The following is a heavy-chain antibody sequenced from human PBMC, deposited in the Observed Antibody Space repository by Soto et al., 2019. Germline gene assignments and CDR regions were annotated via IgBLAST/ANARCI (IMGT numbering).Heavy chain of an antibody. CDR1: GFTFSSYW. Sequence: EVQLVESGGGLVQPGGSLRLSCVDSGFTFSSYWMSWVRQAPVKGLEWVGNIKQDGSEENYVDSLKGRCTISRDNAKNSMYLQMNSLRAEDTAVYCCARIAATGRGWDVWGQGTTVVVSS. CDR3: ARIAATGRGWDV. CDR2: IKQDGSEE. V-gene: IGHV3-7*01. D-gene: IGHD6-13*01. J-gene: IGHJ6*02.